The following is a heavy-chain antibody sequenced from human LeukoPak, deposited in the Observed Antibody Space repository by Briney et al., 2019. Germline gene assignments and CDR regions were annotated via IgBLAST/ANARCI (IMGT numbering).Heavy chain of an antibody. CDR2: IRSKANSYAT. CDR3: TRSSGGDAFDI. CDR1: GFTFSGSA. D-gene: IGHD3-10*01. J-gene: IGHJ3*02. Sequence: QPGGSLILSCAASGFTFSGSAMHWVRQASGKGLEWVGRIRSKANSYATAYAASVKGRFTISRDDSKNTAYLQMNSLKTEDTAVYYCTRSSGGDAFDIWGQGTMVTVSS. V-gene: IGHV3-73*01.